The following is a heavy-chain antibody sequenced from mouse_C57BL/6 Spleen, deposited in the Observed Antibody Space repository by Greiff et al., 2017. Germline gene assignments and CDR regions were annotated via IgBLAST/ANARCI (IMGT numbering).Heavy chain of an antibody. V-gene: IGHV3-6*01. CDR3: ARRGYDYDDY. J-gene: IGHJ2*01. CDR1: GYSITSGYY. CDR2: ISYDGSN. D-gene: IGHD2-4*01. Sequence: EVQLQESGPGLVKPSQSLSLTCSVTGYSITSGYYWNWIRQFPGNKLEWMGYISYDGSNNYNPSLKNRISITRDTSKNQFFLKLNSVTTEDTATXYCARRGYDYDDYWGQGTTLTVSS.